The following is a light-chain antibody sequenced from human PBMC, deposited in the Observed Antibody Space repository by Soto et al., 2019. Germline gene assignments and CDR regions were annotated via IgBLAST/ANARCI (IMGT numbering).Light chain of an antibody. CDR2: DVS. CDR1: SSDVGLYNY. Sequence: QSALTQPRSVSGSPGQSVTISCTGTSSDVGLYNYVSWYQQHPGKAPKVMIYDVSERPSGVPDRFSGSKSGDTASLTISGLQAEDEADYYCCSYAGSPRYVFGTGTKLTAL. J-gene: IGLJ1*01. CDR3: CSYAGSPRYV. V-gene: IGLV2-11*01.